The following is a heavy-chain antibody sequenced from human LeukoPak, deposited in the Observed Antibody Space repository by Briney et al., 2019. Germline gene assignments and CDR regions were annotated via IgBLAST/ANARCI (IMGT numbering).Heavy chain of an antibody. D-gene: IGHD3-3*01. CDR2: INHSGST. CDR3: ARGVQRITIFGVVASRFDP. Sequence: SETLSLTCSVSGGSISSYYWSWIRQPPGKGLEWIGEINHSGSTNYNPSLKSRVTISVDTSKNQFSLKLSSVTAADTAVYYCARGVQRITIFGVVASRFDPWGQGTLVTVSS. V-gene: IGHV4-34*01. J-gene: IGHJ5*02. CDR1: GGSISSYY.